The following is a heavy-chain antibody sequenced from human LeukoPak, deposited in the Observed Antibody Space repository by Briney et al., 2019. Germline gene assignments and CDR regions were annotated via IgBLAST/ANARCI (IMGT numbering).Heavy chain of an antibody. V-gene: IGHV4-59*01. Sequence: SETLSLTCTVSGGSLSSYYWSWIRQPPGKGLEWGGYIYYSGSTNYNPSLKSRVTISVDTSKNQFSLKLSSVTAADTAVYYCARGEMATIGLTGRFDYWGQGTLVTVSS. CDR2: IYYSGST. D-gene: IGHD5-24*01. CDR3: ARGEMATIGLTGRFDY. CDR1: GGSLSSYY. J-gene: IGHJ4*02.